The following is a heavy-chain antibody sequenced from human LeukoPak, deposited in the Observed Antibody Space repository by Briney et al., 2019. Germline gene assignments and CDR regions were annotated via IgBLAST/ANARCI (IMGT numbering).Heavy chain of an antibody. J-gene: IGHJ4*02. V-gene: IGHV4-34*01. D-gene: IGHD2-15*01. Sequence: GSLRLSCAASGFTFSNYAMSWVRQPPGKGLEWIGEINHSGSTNYNPSLKSRVTISVDTSKNQFSLKLSSVTAADTAVYYCARGLSAIVYWGQGTLVTVSS. CDR3: ARGLSAIVY. CDR2: INHSGST. CDR1: GFTFSNYA.